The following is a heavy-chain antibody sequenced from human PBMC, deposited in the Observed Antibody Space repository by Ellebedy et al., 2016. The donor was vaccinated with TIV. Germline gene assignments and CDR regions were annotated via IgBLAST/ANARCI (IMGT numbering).Heavy chain of an antibody. V-gene: IGHV1-69*13. CDR2: IIPIFGTA. Sequence: ASVKVSCKASGGTFSSYAISWVRQAPGQGLEWMGGIIPIFGTANYAQKFQGRVTITADESTSTAYMELSSLRSEDTAVYYCAIPYYDILTGYPPLDYWGQGTLVTVSS. CDR1: GGTFSSYA. D-gene: IGHD3-9*01. J-gene: IGHJ4*02. CDR3: AIPYYDILTGYPPLDY.